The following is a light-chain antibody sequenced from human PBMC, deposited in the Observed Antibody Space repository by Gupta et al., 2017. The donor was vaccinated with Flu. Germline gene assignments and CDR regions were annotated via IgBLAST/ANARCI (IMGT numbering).Light chain of an antibody. CDR1: RSVLYTSNNKNY. CDR3: QQYFTSPWT. V-gene: IGKV4-1*01. Sequence: DLVMTQSPDSLAVSLGERATINCKSSRSVLYTSNNKNYLAWLQQKPGQPPKVVIYWASTRESGVPDRFSGSGSGTDFTLTISGLQAEDVAVYYCQQYFTSPWTFGQGTKVEIK. J-gene: IGKJ1*01. CDR2: WAS.